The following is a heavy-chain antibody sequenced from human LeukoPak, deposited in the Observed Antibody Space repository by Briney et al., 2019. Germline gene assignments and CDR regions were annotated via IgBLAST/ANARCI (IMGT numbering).Heavy chain of an antibody. CDR1: GYTFTSYG. CDR3: ARYQIQYSSSWYARFDP. D-gene: IGHD6-13*01. V-gene: IGHV1-18*01. J-gene: IGHJ5*02. Sequence: ASVKVSCKASGYTFTSYGISWVRQAPGQGLEWMGWISAYNGNTNYAQKLQGRVTMTTDTSTSTAYMELRSLRSDDTAVYYCARYQIQYSSSWYARFDPWGQGTLVTVSS. CDR2: ISAYNGNT.